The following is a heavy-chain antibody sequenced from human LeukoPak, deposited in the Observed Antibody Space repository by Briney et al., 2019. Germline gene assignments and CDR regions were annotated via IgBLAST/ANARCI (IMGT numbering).Heavy chain of an antibody. CDR1: GGSISSSSYY. CDR2: IYYSGST. Sequence: PSETLSLTCTVSGGSISSSSYYWGWIRQPPGKGLEWIGSIYYSGSTYYNPSLKSRVTISVDTSKNQFSLKLSSVTAADTAVYYCARDGVGSGLPHDVLRYFDWRIYTYYYYMDVWGKGTTVTVSS. CDR3: ARDGVGSGLPHDVLRYFDWRIYTYYYYMDV. D-gene: IGHD3-9*01. V-gene: IGHV4-39*07. J-gene: IGHJ6*03.